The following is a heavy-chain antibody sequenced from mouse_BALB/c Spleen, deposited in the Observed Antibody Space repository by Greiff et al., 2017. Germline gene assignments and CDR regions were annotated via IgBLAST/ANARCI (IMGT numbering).Heavy chain of an antibody. CDR3: GNYVGMDY. CDR1: GFNIKDTY. D-gene: IGHD1-1*01. Sequence: VQLQQSGAELVKPGASVKLSCTASGFNIKDTYMHWVKQRPEQGLEWIGRIDPANGNTKYDPKFQGKATITADTSSNTAYLQLSSLTSEDTAVYYCGNYVGMDYWGQGTSVTVSS. V-gene: IGHV14-3*02. CDR2: IDPANGNT. J-gene: IGHJ4*01.